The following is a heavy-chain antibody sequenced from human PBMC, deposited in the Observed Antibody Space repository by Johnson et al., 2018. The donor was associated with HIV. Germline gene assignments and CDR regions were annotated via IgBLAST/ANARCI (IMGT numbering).Heavy chain of an antibody. CDR3: ARVGDSSSFLGAFDI. CDR1: GFTFSSYA. Sequence: VQLVESGGGLVQPGGSLRLSCAASGFTFSSYAMHWVRQAPGKGLEYFSAISNNGDSTYYANSVKDRFTISRDNSKNTLYLQMNSLRAEDTAVYYCARVGDSSSFLGAFDIWGQGTMVTVSS. CDR2: ISNNGDST. D-gene: IGHD6-6*01. V-gene: IGHV3-64*01. J-gene: IGHJ3*02.